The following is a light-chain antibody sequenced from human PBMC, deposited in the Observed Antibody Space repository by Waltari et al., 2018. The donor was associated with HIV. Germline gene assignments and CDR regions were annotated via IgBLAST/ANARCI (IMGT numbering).Light chain of an antibody. J-gene: IGLJ2*01. Sequence: SYLLSQTPSVSVAPGQTATISCGGDRIGGKSVQWYQQKPGQAPLLVLYNDRDRPSGVPERFSGSNSGNMATLTITRVEGVDEADYYCQVWDETTEYLVVFGGGTKLTVL. V-gene: IGLV3-21*02. CDR3: QVWDETTEYLVV. CDR1: RIGGKS. CDR2: NDR.